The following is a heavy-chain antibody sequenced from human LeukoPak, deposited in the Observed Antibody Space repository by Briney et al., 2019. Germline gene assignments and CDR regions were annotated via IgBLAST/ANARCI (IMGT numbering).Heavy chain of an antibody. CDR3: ARDPGEIVGATSHPANYFDY. J-gene: IGHJ4*02. Sequence: PGRSLRLSCAASGFTFDDYAMHWVRQAPGKGLEWVSGISWNSGSIGYADSVKGRFTISRDNAKNSLYLQMNSLRAEDTAVYYCARDPGEIVGATSHPANYFDYWGQGTLVTVSS. V-gene: IGHV3-9*01. CDR2: ISWNSGSI. CDR1: GFTFDDYA. D-gene: IGHD1-26*01.